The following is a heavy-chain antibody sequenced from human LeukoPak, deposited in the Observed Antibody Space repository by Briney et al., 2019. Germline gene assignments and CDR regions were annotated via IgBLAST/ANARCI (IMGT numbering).Heavy chain of an antibody. J-gene: IGHJ2*01. Sequence: GMNKYYADSVKGRFTISRDNSKNTLYLQMNSLRAEDTAVYYCAKDRGSSWYWYFDLWGRGTLVTVSS. V-gene: IGHV3-30*02. CDR3: AKDRGSSWYWYFDL. CDR2: GMNK. D-gene: IGHD6-6*01.